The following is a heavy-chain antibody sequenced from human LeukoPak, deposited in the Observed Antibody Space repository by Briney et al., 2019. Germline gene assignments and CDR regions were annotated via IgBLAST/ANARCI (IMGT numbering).Heavy chain of an antibody. J-gene: IGHJ4*02. Sequence: SETLSLTCAVSGGSFSGYYWIWVRQSPEKGLEWIGEISQSGNTNYNPSLKSRVTISVDTSKNQFSLKLSSVTAADTAVYYCARAVRSDGGSDYWGQGTLVTVSS. V-gene: IGHV4-34*01. CDR2: ISQSGNT. D-gene: IGHD3-16*01. CDR1: GGSFSGYY. CDR3: ARAVRSDGGSDY.